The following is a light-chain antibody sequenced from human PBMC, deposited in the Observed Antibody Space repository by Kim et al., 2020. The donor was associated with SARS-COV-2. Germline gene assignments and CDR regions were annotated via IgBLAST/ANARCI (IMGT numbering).Light chain of an antibody. CDR1: QDISRY. J-gene: IGKJ1*01. Sequence: DIQMTQSPSSLSASVGDRVTITCRASQDISRYLNWYQQKPRKAPKHLIYTAASLQSRVPSRFTGSGSETEFTLTISSLQPQDFATYYCQQTYSAPRTFGQGTKVGIK. CDR2: TAA. CDR3: QQTYSAPRT. V-gene: IGKV1-39*01.